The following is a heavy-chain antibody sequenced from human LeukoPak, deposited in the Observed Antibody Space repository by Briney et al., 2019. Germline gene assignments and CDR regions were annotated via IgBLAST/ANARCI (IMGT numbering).Heavy chain of an antibody. CDR1: GYTFTEYY. Sequence: ASVKVSCKASGYTFTEYYMHWVRQAPGQGLEWMGWINPNSGDTNYAQKFQDRVTMTRDTSISTAYMELSRLRSDDTAVYYCAKDYGDYVNWFDPWGQGTLVTVSS. V-gene: IGHV1-2*02. D-gene: IGHD4-17*01. J-gene: IGHJ5*02. CDR3: AKDYGDYVNWFDP. CDR2: INPNSGDT.